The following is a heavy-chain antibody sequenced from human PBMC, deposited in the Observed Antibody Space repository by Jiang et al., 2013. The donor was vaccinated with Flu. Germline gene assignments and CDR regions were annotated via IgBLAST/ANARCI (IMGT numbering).Heavy chain of an antibody. D-gene: IGHD2-2*02. CDR2: IRSKDFGGTK. V-gene: IGHV3-49*04. CDR1: GFAFGDYA. Sequence: VQLLESGGGLVQPEGSLRLSCAASGFAFGDYAMSWVRQAPGKGLEWVGFIRSKDFGGTKEYAASVKGRFTISRDDSKSIAYLQMNSLKTEDTAVYYCIRGGYCGSTNCYTGNWHFDLWGLAPWSLSPQ. CDR3: IRGGYCGSTNCYTGNWHFDL. J-gene: IGHJ2*01.